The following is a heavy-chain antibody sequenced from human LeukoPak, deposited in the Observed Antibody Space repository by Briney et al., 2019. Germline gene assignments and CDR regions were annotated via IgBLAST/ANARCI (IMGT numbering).Heavy chain of an antibody. V-gene: IGHV4-59*01. CDR2: IYYSGST. J-gene: IGHJ5*02. CDR3: ARMGDGSWYGGNWFDP. CDR1: GGSISSYY. Sequence: SETLSLTCTVSGGSISSYYWSWIRQPPGKGLEWIGYIYYSGSTNYNPSLKSRVTISVDTSKNQFSLKLSSVTAADTAVYYCARMGDGSWYGGNWFDPWGQGTLVTVSS. D-gene: IGHD6-13*01.